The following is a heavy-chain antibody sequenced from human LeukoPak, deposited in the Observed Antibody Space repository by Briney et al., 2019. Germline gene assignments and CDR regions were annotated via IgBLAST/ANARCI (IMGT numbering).Heavy chain of an antibody. Sequence: PGGSLRLSCAASELTFSNYAMTWVRQAPGKGLKWVSTISGSGTAIYYADSVKGRFTISRDNAKNSLYLQMNSLRAEDTAVYYCARDKSIAAAVFDYWGQGTLVTVSS. D-gene: IGHD6-13*01. V-gene: IGHV3-21*01. J-gene: IGHJ4*02. CDR2: ISGSGTAI. CDR3: ARDKSIAAAVFDY. CDR1: ELTFSNYA.